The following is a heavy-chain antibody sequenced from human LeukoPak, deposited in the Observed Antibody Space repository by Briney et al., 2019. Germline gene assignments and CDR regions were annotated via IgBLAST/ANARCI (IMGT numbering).Heavy chain of an antibody. CDR1: GVSMTSDNYY. V-gene: IGHV4-61*02. CDR2: IYSTGST. CDR3: ARGLGTTNFDY. D-gene: IGHD1-7*01. Sequence: SQTLSLTCTVSGVSMTSDNYYWSWIRQPAGKRLEWIGRIYSTGSTNYNPSLKSRVTMSVDTFQNQFSLKLSSVTAADTAVYYCARGLGTTNFDYWGQGTLVTVSS. J-gene: IGHJ4*02.